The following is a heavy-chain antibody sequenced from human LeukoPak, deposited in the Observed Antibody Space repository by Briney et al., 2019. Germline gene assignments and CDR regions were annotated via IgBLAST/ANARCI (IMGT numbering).Heavy chain of an antibody. Sequence: SETLSLTCTVSGGSISSYYWSWIRQPPGKGLEWIGYIYYSGSTNYNPSLKSRVTISVDTSKNQFSLKLSSVTAADTAVYYCARDIPHYYDSSGPPSWGQGTLVTVSS. CDR3: ARDIPHYYDSSGPPS. CDR1: GGSISSYY. CDR2: IYYSGST. V-gene: IGHV4-59*01. J-gene: IGHJ4*02. D-gene: IGHD3-22*01.